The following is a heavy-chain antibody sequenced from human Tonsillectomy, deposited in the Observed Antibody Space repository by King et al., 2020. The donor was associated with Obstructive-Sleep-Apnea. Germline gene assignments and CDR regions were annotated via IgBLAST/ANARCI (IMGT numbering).Heavy chain of an antibody. V-gene: IGHV4-39*07. J-gene: IGHJ4*02. Sequence: QLQESGPGLVKPSETLSLTCTVSGGSISSSSYYWGWIRQPPGKGLEWIVSIYYSGSTYYNPSLKSRVTISVDTSKNQFSLSLRSVTAADTDVYYCARVGIAVAVHFDYWGQGTLVTVSS. CDR3: ARVGIAVAVHFDY. CDR1: GGSISSSSYY. CDR2: IYYSGST. D-gene: IGHD6-19*01.